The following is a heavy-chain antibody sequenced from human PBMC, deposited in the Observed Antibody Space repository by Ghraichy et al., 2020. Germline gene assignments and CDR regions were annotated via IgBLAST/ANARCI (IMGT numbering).Heavy chain of an antibody. D-gene: IGHD6-19*01. CDR2: ISGSGGST. CDR1: GFTFSSYA. CDR3: AKKDVESGSSGWYGAFDI. V-gene: IGHV3-23*01. Sequence: GESLNISCAASGFTFSSYAMSWVRQAPGKGLEWVSAISGSGGSTYYADSVKGRFTISRDNSKNTLYLQMNSLRAEDTAVYYCAKKDVESGSSGWYGAFDIWGQGTMVTVSS. J-gene: IGHJ3*02.